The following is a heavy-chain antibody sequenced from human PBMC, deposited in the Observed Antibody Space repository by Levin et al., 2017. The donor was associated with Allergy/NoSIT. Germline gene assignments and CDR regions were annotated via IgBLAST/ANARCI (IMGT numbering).Heavy chain of an antibody. J-gene: IGHJ5*01. Sequence: GGSLRLSCAASGFTFSNCGMHWVRQAPGKGLEWVAVTSYDGSNKYYADSVKGRFTISRDNSKNTLYLQMNSLRAEDTAVYYCAKDQGGPGRQWLLQNWFDSWGQGTLVTVSS. CDR1: GFTFSNCG. V-gene: IGHV3-30*18. D-gene: IGHD6-19*01. CDR3: AKDQGGPGRQWLLQNWFDS. CDR2: TSYDGSNK.